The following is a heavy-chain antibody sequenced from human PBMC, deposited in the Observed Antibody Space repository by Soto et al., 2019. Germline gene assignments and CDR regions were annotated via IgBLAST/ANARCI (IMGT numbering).Heavy chain of an antibody. CDR3: ARQTGLVVVTANSYWYFDL. J-gene: IGHJ2*01. CDR2: IYYSGST. V-gene: IGHV4-30-4*01. Sequence: QVQLQESGPGLVKPSQTLSLTCTVSGGSISSGDYYWSWIRQPPGKGLEWIGYIYYSGSTYYNPSLKSRVTISVDTSKNQFSLKLSSVTAADTAVYYCARQTGLVVVTANSYWYFDLWGRGTLVTVSS. D-gene: IGHD2-21*02. CDR1: GGSISSGDYY.